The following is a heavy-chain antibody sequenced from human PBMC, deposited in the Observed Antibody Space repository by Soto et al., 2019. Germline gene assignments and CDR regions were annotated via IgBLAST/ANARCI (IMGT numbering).Heavy chain of an antibody. CDR3: AKGEYCSGGSCYLNNWFDP. CDR1: GFTFSSYA. CDR2: ISGSGGST. V-gene: IGHV3-23*01. D-gene: IGHD2-15*01. J-gene: IGHJ5*02. Sequence: TVGSLRLSCAASGFTFSSYAMSWVRQAPGKGLEWVSAISGSGGSTYYADSVKGRFTISRDNSKNTLYLQMNSLRAEDTAVYYCAKGEYCSGGSCYLNNWFDPWGQGTLVTVSS.